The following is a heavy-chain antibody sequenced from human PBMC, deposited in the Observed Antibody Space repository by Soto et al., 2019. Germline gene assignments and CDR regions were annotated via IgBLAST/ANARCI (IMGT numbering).Heavy chain of an antibody. J-gene: IGHJ5*02. CDR2: ISAYNGNT. Sequence: ASVKVSCKASGYTFTSYGISWVRQAPGQGLEWMGWISAYNGNTNYAQKLQGRVTMTTDTSTSTAYMELRSLRSDDTAVYYCARSYYYDSSGLYDPWGQGTLVTVSS. CDR3: ARSYYYDSSGLYDP. D-gene: IGHD3-22*01. V-gene: IGHV1-18*01. CDR1: GYTFTSYG.